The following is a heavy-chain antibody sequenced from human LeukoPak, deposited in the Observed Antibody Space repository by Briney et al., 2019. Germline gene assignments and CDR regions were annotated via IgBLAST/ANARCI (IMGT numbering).Heavy chain of an antibody. D-gene: IGHD3-3*01. J-gene: IGHJ4*02. CDR2: ISAYNGNT. CDR1: GYTFTSYG. CDR3: ARDRGYDFWSGYYNDY. V-gene: IGHV1-18*01. Sequence: VASVKVSCKASGYTFTSYGISWVRQAPGQGLEWMGWISAYNGNTNYAQKLQGRVTMTTDTSTSTAYMELRSLRSDDTAVYYCARDRGYDFWSGYYNDYWGQGTLVTVSS.